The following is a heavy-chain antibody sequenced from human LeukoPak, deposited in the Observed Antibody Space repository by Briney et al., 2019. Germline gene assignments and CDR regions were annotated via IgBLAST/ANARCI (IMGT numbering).Heavy chain of an antibody. Sequence: GESLKISCKGSGYSFSSYWIGWVRQMPGKGLEWMGIIYAGDSDTRYSPSFQGQVTISADKSISTAYLQWSSLKASDTAMYYCARPHYDVLTGYELYYFGYWGQGTLVTVSS. J-gene: IGHJ4*02. CDR1: GYSFSSYW. V-gene: IGHV5-51*01. D-gene: IGHD3-9*01. CDR3: ARPHYDVLTGYELYYFGY. CDR2: IYAGDSDT.